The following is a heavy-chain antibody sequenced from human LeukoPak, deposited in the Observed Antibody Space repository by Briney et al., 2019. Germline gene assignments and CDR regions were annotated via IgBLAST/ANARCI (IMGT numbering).Heavy chain of an antibody. CDR1: GGSFSGYY. D-gene: IGHD3-3*01. CDR3: ARVPLYYDFWSGYYSRTDAFDI. J-gene: IGHJ3*02. CDR2: INHSGST. Sequence: SETLSLTCAVYGGSFSGYYWSWIRQPPGKGLEWIGEINHSGSTNYKPSLKSRVTISVDTSKNQFSLKLSSVTAADTAVYYCARVPLYYDFWSGYYSRTDAFDIWGQGTMVTVSS. V-gene: IGHV4-34*01.